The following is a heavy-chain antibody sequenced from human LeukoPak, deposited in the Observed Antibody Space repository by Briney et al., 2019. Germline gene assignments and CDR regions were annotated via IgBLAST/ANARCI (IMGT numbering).Heavy chain of an antibody. CDR3: ARARISYCSGGSCYYYFDY. J-gene: IGHJ4*02. V-gene: IGHV4-61*02. CDR2: IYTSEST. Sequence: SETLSLTCTVSGGSISSGSYYWSWIRQPAGKGLEWIGRIYTSESTNYNPSLKSRVTISVDTSKNQFSLKLSSVTAADTAVYYCARARISYCSGGSCYYYFDYWGQGTLVTVSS. CDR1: GGSISSGSYY. D-gene: IGHD2-15*01.